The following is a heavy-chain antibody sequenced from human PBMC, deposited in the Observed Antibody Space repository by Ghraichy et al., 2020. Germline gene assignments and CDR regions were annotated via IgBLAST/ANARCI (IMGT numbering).Heavy chain of an antibody. CDR2: IVVGSGNT. V-gene: IGHV1-58*01. CDR3: AAHGREAGTTYYYYMDV. Sequence: SVKVSCKASGFTFTSSAVQWVRQARGQRLEWIGWIVVGSGNTNYAQKFQERVTITRDMSTSTAYMELSSLRSEDTAVYYCAAHGREAGTTYYYYMDVWGKGTTVTVSS. CDR1: GFTFTSSA. D-gene: IGHD6-13*01. J-gene: IGHJ6*03.